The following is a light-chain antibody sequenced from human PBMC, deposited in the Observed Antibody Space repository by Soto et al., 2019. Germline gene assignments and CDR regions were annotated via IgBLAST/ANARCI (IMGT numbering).Light chain of an antibody. CDR2: DVS. CDR1: SSDVGGYDY. Sequence: QSVLTQPASVSGSPGQSIAISCTGTSSDVGGYDYVSWYQQHPGKAPKLMIYDVSNRPSGVSNRFSGSKSDNTASLTISGLQGEDEADYYCSSYTSSSTYVFGTGTKVTVL. J-gene: IGLJ1*01. V-gene: IGLV2-14*01. CDR3: SSYTSSSTYV.